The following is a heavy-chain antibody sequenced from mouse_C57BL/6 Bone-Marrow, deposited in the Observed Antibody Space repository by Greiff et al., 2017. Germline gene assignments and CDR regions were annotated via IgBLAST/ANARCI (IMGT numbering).Heavy chain of an antibody. Sequence: EVKLVESGAELVRPGASVKLSCTASGFTITDYYMHWVKQRTGQGLEWIGRIDPEDSETKYAPNFQGKATITVDTSSNTAYLQLSSLTSEDTAVYYCASGGIHHYWDLDDWGTGTTVTVSS. V-gene: IGHV14-2*01. CDR3: ASGGIHHYWDLDD. J-gene: IGHJ1*03. D-gene: IGHD5-2*01. CDR1: GFTITDYY. CDR2: IDPEDSET.